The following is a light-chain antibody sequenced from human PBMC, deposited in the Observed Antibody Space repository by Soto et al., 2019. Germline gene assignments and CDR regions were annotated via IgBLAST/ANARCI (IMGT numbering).Light chain of an antibody. CDR2: DVT. CDR1: SGDVGAYNH. J-gene: IGLJ2*01. V-gene: IGLV2-14*01. CDR3: SSYTNNINVAVV. Sequence: QSALTQPASLSGSSGQSITISCTGTSGDVGAYNHVSWYQQHPGKAPKLIIYDVTNRPSGVSYRFSGSKSGNTASLTISGLQAEDEADYYCSSYTNNINVAVVFGGGTKVTVL.